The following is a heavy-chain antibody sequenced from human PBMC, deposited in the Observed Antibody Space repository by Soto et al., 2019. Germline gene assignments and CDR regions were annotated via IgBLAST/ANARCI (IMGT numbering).Heavy chain of an antibody. CDR2: INHSGGT. J-gene: IGHJ4*02. CDR1: GDSISSGGYS. Sequence: QLQLQESGSGLVKPSETLSLICAVSGDSISSGGYSWNWIRQPPGKALEWIGYINHSGGTDYNPSLKSRVTITVDSSKNQFSLKLSSVTAADTAVYYCARDSRSGYYLEYWGQGTLVTVSS. D-gene: IGHD3-22*01. CDR3: ARDSRSGYYLEY. V-gene: IGHV4-30-2*01.